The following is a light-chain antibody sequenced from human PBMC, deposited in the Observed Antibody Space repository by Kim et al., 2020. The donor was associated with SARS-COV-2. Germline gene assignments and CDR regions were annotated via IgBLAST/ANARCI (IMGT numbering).Light chain of an antibody. V-gene: IGLV3-21*04. Sequence: DPGKTARITCGGNNIGSKSVLWYEQKPGQAPVLVIYYDSDRPSGIPERFSGSNSGNTATLTISRVEAGDEADYYCQVWDSSSDHRVFGGGTQLT. CDR1: NIGSKS. CDR3: QVWDSSSDHRV. CDR2: YDS. J-gene: IGLJ3*02.